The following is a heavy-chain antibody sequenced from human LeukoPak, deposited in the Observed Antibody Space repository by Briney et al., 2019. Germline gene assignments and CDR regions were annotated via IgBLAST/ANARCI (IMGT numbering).Heavy chain of an antibody. V-gene: IGHV3-30*18. CDR2: ISYDGSNK. D-gene: IGHD5-18*01. Sequence: GGSLRLSCAASGFTFSSYGTHWVRQAPGKGLEWVAVISYDGSNKYYADSVKGRFTISRDNSKNTLYLQMNSLRAEDTAVYYCAKEGIQLWSGIDYWGQGTLVTVSS. J-gene: IGHJ4*02. CDR3: AKEGIQLWSGIDY. CDR1: GFTFSSYG.